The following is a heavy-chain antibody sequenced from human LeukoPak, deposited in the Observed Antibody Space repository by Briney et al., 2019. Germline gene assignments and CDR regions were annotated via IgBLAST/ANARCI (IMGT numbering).Heavy chain of an antibody. CDR2: INHSGST. CDR3: ARSGYSYGVFDY. CDR1: GGSFRGYY. J-gene: IGHJ4*02. V-gene: IGHV4-34*01. Sequence: SSETLSLTCAVYGGSFRGYYWSWVRQPPGKGVEWIGEINHSGSTNYNPSLKSRVTISVDTSKNQFSLKLSSVPAADTAVYYCARSGYSYGVFDYWGQGTLVTVSS. D-gene: IGHD5-18*01.